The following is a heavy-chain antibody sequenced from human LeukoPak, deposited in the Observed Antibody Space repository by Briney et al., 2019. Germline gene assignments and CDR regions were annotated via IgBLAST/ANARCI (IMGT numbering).Heavy chain of an antibody. CDR2: INPNSVCT. V-gene: IGHV1-2*02. Sequence: ASVKVACKASICTFTGYYMHGLRQARGRRREWMGWINPNSVCTNYAQKFQGTMTMTRDTSISTAYVDLSRLRSDDTAVYYCEREYYYDSSGYYYPEAFDIWGQGTMVTVSS. J-gene: IGHJ3*02. CDR1: ICTFTGYY. CDR3: EREYYYDSSGYYYPEAFDI. D-gene: IGHD3-22*01.